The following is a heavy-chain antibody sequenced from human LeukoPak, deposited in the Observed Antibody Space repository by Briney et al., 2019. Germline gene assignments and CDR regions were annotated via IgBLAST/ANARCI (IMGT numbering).Heavy chain of an antibody. V-gene: IGHV4-39*07. CDR3: ATGYYYDSSGYPYNWFDP. CDR2: IYYSGST. D-gene: IGHD3-22*01. CDR1: GGSISSSSYY. Sequence: PSETLSLTCTVSGGSISSSSYYWGWIRQPPGKGLEWIGSIYYSGSTYYNPSLKSRVTISVDTSKNQFSLKLSSVTTADTAVYYCATGYYYDSSGYPYNWFDPWGQGTLVTVSS. J-gene: IGHJ5*02.